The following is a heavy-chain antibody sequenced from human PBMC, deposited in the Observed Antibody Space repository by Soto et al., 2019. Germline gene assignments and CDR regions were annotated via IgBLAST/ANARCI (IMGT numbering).Heavy chain of an antibody. CDR2: IGTAGDT. CDR1: GFTFSSYD. CDR3: ARVRIAAAGTLSYYYGMDV. Sequence: PGGSLRLSCAASGFTFSSYDVHWVRQATGKGLEWVSAIGTAGDTYYPGSVKGRFTISRENAKNSLYLQMNSLRAEDTVVYYCARVRIAAAGTLSYYYGMDVWGQGTTVTVSS. V-gene: IGHV3-13*01. D-gene: IGHD6-13*01. J-gene: IGHJ6*02.